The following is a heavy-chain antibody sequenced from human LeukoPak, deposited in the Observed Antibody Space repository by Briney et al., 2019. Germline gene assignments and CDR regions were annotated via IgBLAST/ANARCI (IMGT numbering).Heavy chain of an antibody. V-gene: IGHV1-69-2*01. CDR3: ATEWWEFN. J-gene: IGHJ4*02. Sequence: GASVKVSCKISGYTFTDYYIHWVQQAPGKGLEWVGLVDPKDGQTIYAERFQDRVTITADTSTDTAYMEVSGLRSEDTAFYYCATEWWEFNWGQGTLVTVSS. CDR2: VDPKDGQT. D-gene: IGHD1-26*01. CDR1: GYTFTDYY.